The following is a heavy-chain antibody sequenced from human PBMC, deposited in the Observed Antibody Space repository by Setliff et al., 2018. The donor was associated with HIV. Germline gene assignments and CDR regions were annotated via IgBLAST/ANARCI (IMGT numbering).Heavy chain of an antibody. J-gene: IGHJ3*02. CDR1: GYTFTGYY. CDR2: INPNSGGT. D-gene: IGHD6-6*01. CDR3: ARPRSSIAARDAFDI. V-gene: IGHV1-2*06. Sequence: ASVKVSCKASGYTFTGYYIHWVRQAPGQGLEWMGRINPNSGGTIYAQKFQGRVTMTRDTSISTAYMELSSLRSDGTAVYYCARPRSSIAARDAFDIWGQGTMVTVSS.